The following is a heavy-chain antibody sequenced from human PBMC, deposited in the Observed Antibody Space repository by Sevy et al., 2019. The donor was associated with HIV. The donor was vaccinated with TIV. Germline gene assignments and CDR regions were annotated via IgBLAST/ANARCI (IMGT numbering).Heavy chain of an antibody. Sequence: ASVKVSCKASGYTFTGYYMHWVRQAPGQGLEWMGWINPNSGGTNYAQKFQGRVTMTRDTSISTAYMELSRLRSDDTAVYYCARDSSAGITMVRGVISLVYYYYGMDVWGQGTTVTVSS. J-gene: IGHJ6*02. D-gene: IGHD3-10*01. CDR3: ARDSSAGITMVRGVISLVYYYYGMDV. CDR1: GYTFTGYY. V-gene: IGHV1-2*02. CDR2: INPNSGGT.